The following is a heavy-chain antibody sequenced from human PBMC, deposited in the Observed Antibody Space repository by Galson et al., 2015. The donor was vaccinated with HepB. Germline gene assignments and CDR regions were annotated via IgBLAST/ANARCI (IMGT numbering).Heavy chain of an antibody. J-gene: IGHJ5*02. CDR3: AKDPTPAYGSGKPWADWFDP. Sequence: SLRLSCAASGFTFSSYGMHWVRQAPGKGLEWVAVISYDGSNKYYADSVKGRFTISRDNSKNTLYLQMNSLRAEDTAVYYCAKDPTPAYGSGKPWADWFDPWGQGTLVTVSS. CDR1: GFTFSSYG. CDR2: ISYDGSNK. V-gene: IGHV3-30*18. D-gene: IGHD3-10*01.